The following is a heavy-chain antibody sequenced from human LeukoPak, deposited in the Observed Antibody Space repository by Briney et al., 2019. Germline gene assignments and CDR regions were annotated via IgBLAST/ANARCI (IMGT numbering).Heavy chain of an antibody. CDR3: ARGGIQEAVFDY. D-gene: IGHD5-18*01. Sequence: SVKVSCKASGGTFSSYAISWVRQAPGQGLEWMGGIIPIFGTANYAQKFQGRVTITADESTSTAYMELSSLRSEDTAVYYCARGGIQEAVFDYWGQGTLVTVSS. V-gene: IGHV1-69*13. J-gene: IGHJ4*02. CDR1: GGTFSSYA. CDR2: IIPIFGTA.